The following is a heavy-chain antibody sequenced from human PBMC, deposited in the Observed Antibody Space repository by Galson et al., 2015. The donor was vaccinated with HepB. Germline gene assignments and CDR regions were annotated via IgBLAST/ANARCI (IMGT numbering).Heavy chain of an antibody. V-gene: IGHV4-34*01. D-gene: IGHD1-26*01. Sequence: SETLSLTCAVYGGSFGTSYWAWIRQPPGKGMEWYGEVRHNGNTYYKASLKSRVTVSLDTSKSQFSLRLKSMTAADAAIYYGARGVVQWTTWGYWFASWSQGAPVIVSS. CDR3: ARGVVQWTTWGYWFAS. J-gene: IGHJ5*01. CDR1: GGSFGTSY. CDR2: VRHNGNT.